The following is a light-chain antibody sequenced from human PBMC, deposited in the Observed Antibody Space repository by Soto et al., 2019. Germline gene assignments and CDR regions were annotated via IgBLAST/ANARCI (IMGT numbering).Light chain of an antibody. V-gene: IGLV2-14*01. CDR2: EVS. J-gene: IGLJ1*01. CDR1: SSDVGAYNS. CDR3: SSYTSSSTRV. Sequence: QSALTQPASASGSPGQSITISCTGTSSDVGAYNSVSWYQQHPGKAPKLMIYEVSNRPSGVSNRFSGSKSGNTASLTISGLQAEDEADYYCSSYTSSSTRVFGSGTKVTVL.